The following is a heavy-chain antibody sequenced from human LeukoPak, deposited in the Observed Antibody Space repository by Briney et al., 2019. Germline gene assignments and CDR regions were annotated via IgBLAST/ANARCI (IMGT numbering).Heavy chain of an antibody. J-gene: IGHJ4*02. CDR2: MSPNSGDT. CDR3: ARDGDFWSGYYLDY. Sequence: ASVKVSCKASGYTFTSYDFNWVRQATGQRPEWMGWMSPNSGDTGYAQKLQDRVTMTRNTSISTAYMELRSLRSDDTAVYYCARDGDFWSGYYLDYWGQGTLVTVSS. CDR1: GYTFTSYD. V-gene: IGHV1-8*01. D-gene: IGHD3-3*01.